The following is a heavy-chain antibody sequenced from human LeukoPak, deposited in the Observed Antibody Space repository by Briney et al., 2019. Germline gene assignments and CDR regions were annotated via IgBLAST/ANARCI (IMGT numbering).Heavy chain of an antibody. CDR2: IRSSGSTI. D-gene: IGHD5-24*01. CDR1: GFTLSSYE. CDR3: APPLVEMATIGIDY. Sequence: GGSLRLSCAASGFTLSSYEMNWVRQAPGKGLEWVSYIRSSGSTIYYADSVKGRFTISRDNAKNSLYLQMNSLRAEDTAVYYCAPPLVEMATIGIDYWGQGTLVTVSS. J-gene: IGHJ4*02. V-gene: IGHV3-48*03.